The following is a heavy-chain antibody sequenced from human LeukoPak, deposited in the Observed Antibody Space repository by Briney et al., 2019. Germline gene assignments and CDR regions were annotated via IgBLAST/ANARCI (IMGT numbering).Heavy chain of an antibody. D-gene: IGHD6-6*01. CDR3: ARHYSSSSGDTFDI. J-gene: IGHJ3*02. CDR1: GYSFPTYW. CDR2: IYPGDSDT. Sequence: GESLKISRKGSGYSFPTYWIAWVRQMPGKGLEWMGIIYPGDSDTRYSPSFQGQVTISADKSVTTAYLQWSSLKASDTAMYYCARHYSSSSGDTFDIWGQGTMVTVSS. V-gene: IGHV5-51*01.